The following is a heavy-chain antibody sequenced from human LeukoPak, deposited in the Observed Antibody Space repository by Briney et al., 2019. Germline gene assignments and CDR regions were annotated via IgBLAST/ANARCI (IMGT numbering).Heavy chain of an antibody. V-gene: IGHV3-7*01. CDR3: APSIGY. CDR1: GFPLRNYW. CDR2: IKRDGSET. J-gene: IGHJ4*02. Sequence: SGASLRLSCVTPGFPLRNYWISWVRQPPGKGLEWVANIKRDGSETYYVDSVRGRFTISRDNAKNSLFLQMNSLRAEDTAVYYCAPSIGYWGQGTLVTVSS.